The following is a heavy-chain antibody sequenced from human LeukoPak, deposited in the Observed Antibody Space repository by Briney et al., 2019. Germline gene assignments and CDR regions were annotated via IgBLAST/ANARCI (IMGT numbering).Heavy chain of an antibody. CDR1: GFTVSSNY. CDR3: VKSITEAALLDY. CDR2: IYSGGST. Sequence: GGSLRLSCAASGFTVSSNYMSWVRQAPGKGLEWVSVIYSGGSTYYANSVKGRFTISRDNSKNTLYLQMNSLRAEDTAVYYCVKSITEAALLDYWGQVTLVIVSS. V-gene: IGHV3-66*01. D-gene: IGHD1-14*01. J-gene: IGHJ4*02.